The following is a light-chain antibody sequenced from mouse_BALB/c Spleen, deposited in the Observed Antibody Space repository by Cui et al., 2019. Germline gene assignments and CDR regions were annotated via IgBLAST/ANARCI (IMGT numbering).Light chain of an antibody. Sequence: DVVMTQTPLTLSVTIGQPASISCKSSLSLVDSDGKTYLNWLVQRPVQSPKRLIFLVSTLDSGVPDRFTVRGTGTDFTLKSSRVEAEVLGVYYCWQGTHFPHTFGGGTKLEIK. CDR2: LVS. J-gene: IGKJ2*01. CDR3: WQGTHFPHT. V-gene: IGKV1-135*01. CDR1: LSLVDSDGKTY.